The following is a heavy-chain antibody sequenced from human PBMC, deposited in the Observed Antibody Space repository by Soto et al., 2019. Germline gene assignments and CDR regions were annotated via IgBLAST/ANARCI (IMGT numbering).Heavy chain of an antibody. D-gene: IGHD3-16*01. CDR1: GIVFSDY. Sequence: QVQLVESGGGLVKPGGSLRLSCAASGIVFSDYMSWVRQATGKGLEWLSYISGSGRTIYSADSVKGRFTISRYNATNSLYLQMNNVRTEDTAVYYCARLPFPWGWFDPWGQGTLVTVSS. CDR3: ARLPFPWGWFDP. V-gene: IGHV3-11*01. J-gene: IGHJ5*02. CDR2: ISGSGRTI.